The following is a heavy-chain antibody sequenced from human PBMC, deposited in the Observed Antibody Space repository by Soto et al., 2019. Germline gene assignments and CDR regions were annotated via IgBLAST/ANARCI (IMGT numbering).Heavy chain of an antibody. CDR3: ARSPADYDSSGYPRLWY. D-gene: IGHD3-22*01. CDR1: GGTFSSYA. V-gene: IGHV1-69*06. J-gene: IGHJ4*02. Sequence: GASVKVSCKASGGTFSSYAISWVRQAPGQGLEWMGGIIPIFGTANYAQKFQGRVTITADKSTSTAYMELSSLRSEDTAVYYCARSPADYDSSGYPRLWYWGQGTLVTVSS. CDR2: IIPIFGTA.